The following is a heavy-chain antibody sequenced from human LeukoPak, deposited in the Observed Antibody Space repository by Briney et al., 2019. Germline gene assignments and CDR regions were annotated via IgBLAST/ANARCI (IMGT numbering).Heavy chain of an antibody. V-gene: IGHV3-30*02. CDR1: GFTVSSNY. CDR2: IRYDGSNK. J-gene: IGHJ3*02. CDR3: ARYNWNDGGAFDI. Sequence: GSLRLSCAASGFTVSSNYMSWVRQAPGKGLEWVAFIRYDGSNKYYADSVKGRFTISRDNSKNTLYLQMNSLRAEDTAVYYCARYNWNDGGAFDIWGQGTMVTVSS. D-gene: IGHD1-1*01.